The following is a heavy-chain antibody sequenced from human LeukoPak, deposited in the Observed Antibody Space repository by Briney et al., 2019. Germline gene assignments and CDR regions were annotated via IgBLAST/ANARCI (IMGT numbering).Heavy chain of an antibody. V-gene: IGHV3-23*01. CDR1: GLTFSTYA. CDR2: ISGSGGST. Sequence: GGSLRLSCAASGLTFSTYAMTWVRQAPGKGLEWLSAISGSGGSTYYADSVKGRFTISRDNSKNTLYLQMNSLRAEDTAQYYCAKRQKEGYFDYWGQGTLVTVSS. CDR3: AKRQKEGYFDY. J-gene: IGHJ4*02.